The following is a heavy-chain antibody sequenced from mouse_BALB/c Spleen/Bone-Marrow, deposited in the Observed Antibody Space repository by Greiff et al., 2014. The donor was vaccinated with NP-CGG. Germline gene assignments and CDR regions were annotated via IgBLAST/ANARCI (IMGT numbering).Heavy chain of an antibody. CDR2: IDPANGNT. D-gene: IGHD1-1*01. CDR1: GFNIKDTY. J-gene: IGHJ3*01. Sequence: EVQFQQSGAELVKPGASVKLSCTASGFNIKDTYMHWVEQRPEQGLEWIGRIDPANGNTKYDPKFQGKATITADTSSNTAYLQLSSLTSEDTAVYYCASYYYGSSSFAYWGQGTLVTVSA. CDR3: ASYYYGSSSFAY. V-gene: IGHV14-3*02.